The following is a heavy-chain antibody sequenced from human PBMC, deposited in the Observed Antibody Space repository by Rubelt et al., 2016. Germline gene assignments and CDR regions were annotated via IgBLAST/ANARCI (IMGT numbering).Heavy chain of an antibody. CDR2: IYYSGST. CDR3: ARHPSPRGIYTFDY. CDR1: GGSIGSSTYF. V-gene: IGHV4-39*01. Sequence: QLQLQESGPGLVKPSETLSLTCTVSGGSIGSSTYFWDWIRQPPGKGLEWIGTIYYSGSTYYTPSLRRRVTISVDTSKSQFSLKLRSVTAADTAVYYCARHPSPRGIYTFDYWGQGTLVTVSS. D-gene: IGHD3-16*01. J-gene: IGHJ4*02.